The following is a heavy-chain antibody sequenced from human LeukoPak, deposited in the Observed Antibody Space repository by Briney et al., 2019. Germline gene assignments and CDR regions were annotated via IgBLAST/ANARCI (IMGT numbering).Heavy chain of an antibody. D-gene: IGHD3-10*01. CDR3: ARDSSMLRGLLVIYYFDF. J-gene: IGHJ4*02. CDR2: ITGRDEAT. Sequence: GGPQRLPCAASGFTLDNYDVIWVRHSPGKGLEWGSTITGRDEATYHADSVKGQFTISRDNSKNQLYLQMNSLRADDTAVYYCARDSSMLRGLLVIYYFDFWGQGTLVTVSS. CDR1: GFTLDNYD. V-gene: IGHV3-23*01.